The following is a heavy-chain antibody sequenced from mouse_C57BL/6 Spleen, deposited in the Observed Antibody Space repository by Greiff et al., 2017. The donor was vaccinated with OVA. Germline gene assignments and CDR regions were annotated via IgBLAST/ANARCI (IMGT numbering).Heavy chain of an antibody. J-gene: IGHJ4*01. D-gene: IGHD2-4*01. CDR3: ARRAEPYDYEGGYAMDY. CDR1: GYTFTDYY. Sequence: QVQLKQSGAELVRPGASVKLSCKASGYTFTDYYINWVKQRPGQGLEWIARIYPGSGNTYYNEKFKGKATLTAEKSSSTAYMQLSSLTSEDSAVYFCARRAEPYDYEGGYAMDYWGQGTSVTVSS. V-gene: IGHV1-76*01. CDR2: IYPGSGNT.